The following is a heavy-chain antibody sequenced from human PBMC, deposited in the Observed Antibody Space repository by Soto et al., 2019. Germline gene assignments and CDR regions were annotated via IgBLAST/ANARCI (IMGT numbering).Heavy chain of an antibody. CDR3: ATEPIYYLDF. CDR2: ISAHNGDT. D-gene: IGHD3-22*01. Sequence: ASVKVSCKASGYSFATYGFSWVRQAPGQGLECVGWISAHNGDTHYSQKFQGRVTLTTDTSTNTGYMELRSLTSDDTAVYFCATEPIYYLDFWGQGTLVTVSS. CDR1: GYSFATYG. J-gene: IGHJ4*02. V-gene: IGHV1-18*04.